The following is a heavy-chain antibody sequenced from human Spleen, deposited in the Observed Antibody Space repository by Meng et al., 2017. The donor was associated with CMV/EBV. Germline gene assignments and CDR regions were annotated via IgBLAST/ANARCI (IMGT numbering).Heavy chain of an antibody. Sequence: CKASGYTFTDYSIHWVRQAPGQGLEWLGRITLNTGDTYYAQKFRDRVTITRNTSISTAYMELSSLRSEDTAVYYCARAIMGGEYFQHWGQGTLVTVSS. D-gene: IGHD3-16*01. CDR2: ITLNTGDT. CDR1: GYTFTDYS. CDR3: ARAIMGGEYFQH. J-gene: IGHJ1*01. V-gene: IGHV1-8*03.